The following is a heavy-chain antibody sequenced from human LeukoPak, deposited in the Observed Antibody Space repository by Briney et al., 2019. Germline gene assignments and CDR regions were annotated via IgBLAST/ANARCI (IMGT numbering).Heavy chain of an antibody. V-gene: IGHV1-8*01. Sequence: GASVKVSCKASGYTFTSYDINWVRQATGQGLEWMGWMNPNSGNTGYAQKFQGRVTMTRNTSISTAYMELSRLRSDDTAVYYCARGGWVRGVITRDGLNYWGQGTLVTVSS. CDR2: MNPNSGNT. CDR1: GYTFTSYD. D-gene: IGHD3-10*01. J-gene: IGHJ4*02. CDR3: ARGGWVRGVITRDGLNY.